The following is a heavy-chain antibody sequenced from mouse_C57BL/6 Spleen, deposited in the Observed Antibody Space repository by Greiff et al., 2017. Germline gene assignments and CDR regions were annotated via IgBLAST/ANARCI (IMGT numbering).Heavy chain of an antibody. CDR1: GYTFTSYW. CDR2: IHPNSGST. V-gene: IGHV1-64*01. Sequence: QVQLQQPGAELVKPGASVKLSCKASGYTFTSYWMHWVKQRPGQGLEWIGMIHPNSGSTNYNEKFKSKATLTVDKSSSTAYMQLSSLTSEDSAVYYCARRGDWDDAMDYWGQGTSVTVSS. J-gene: IGHJ4*01. CDR3: ARRGDWDDAMDY. D-gene: IGHD4-1*01.